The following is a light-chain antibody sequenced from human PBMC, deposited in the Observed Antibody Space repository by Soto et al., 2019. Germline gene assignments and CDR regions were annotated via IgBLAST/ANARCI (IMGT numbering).Light chain of an antibody. Sequence: DIQMTQSPSTLSASVGDRVTITCRASQSISSWLAWYQQKPGKAPKLLIYKASSLKSGVPSRFSGSGSGTEFTLTLSSLQPDDFATYYCQQYNSYSPRYTFGQGTKLEIK. CDR1: QSISSW. V-gene: IGKV1-5*03. CDR3: QQYNSYSPRYT. CDR2: KAS. J-gene: IGKJ2*01.